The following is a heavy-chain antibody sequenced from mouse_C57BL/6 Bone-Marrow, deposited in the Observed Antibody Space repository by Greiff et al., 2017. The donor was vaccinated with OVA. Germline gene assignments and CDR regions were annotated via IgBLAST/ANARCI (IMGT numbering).Heavy chain of an antibody. CDR3: AKIGSSFHWYFDV. D-gene: IGHD1-1*01. J-gene: IGHJ1*03. CDR2: IWRGGST. Sequence: VKLQESGPGLVQPSQSLSITCTVSGFSLTSYGVHWVRQSPGKGLEWLGVIWRGGSTDYNAAFMSRLSITKDNSKSQVFFKMNSLQADDTAIYYCAKIGSSFHWYFDVWGTGTTVTVSS. CDR1: GFSLTSYG. V-gene: IGHV2-5*01.